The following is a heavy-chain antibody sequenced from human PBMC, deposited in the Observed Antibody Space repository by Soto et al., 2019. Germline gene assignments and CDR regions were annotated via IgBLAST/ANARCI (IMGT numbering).Heavy chain of an antibody. V-gene: IGHV3-30*18. CDR3: AKAPDTILRNYFDY. CDR1: GFTFSSYG. CDR2: ISYDGSNK. D-gene: IGHD3-3*01. J-gene: IGHJ4*02. Sequence: PGGSLRLSCAASGFTFSSYGMHWVRQAPGKGLEWVAVISYDGSNKYYADSVKGRFTISRDNSKNTLYLQMNSLRAEDTAVYYCAKAPDTILRNYFDYWGQGTLVTVSS.